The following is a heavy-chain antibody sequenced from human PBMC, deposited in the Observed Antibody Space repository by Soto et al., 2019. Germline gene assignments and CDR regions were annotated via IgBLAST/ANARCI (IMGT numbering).Heavy chain of an antibody. CDR2: INPNSGGT. J-gene: IGHJ3*02. D-gene: IGHD6-19*01. CDR1: GYTFTGYY. V-gene: IGHV1-2*04. Sequence: GASVKVSCKASGYTFTGYYMHWVRQAPGQGLEWMGWINPNSGGTNYAQKFQGWVTMTRDTSISTAYMELSRLRSDDAAVYYCARGDWGAVAGTGDAFDIWGQGTMVTVSS. CDR3: ARGDWGAVAGTGDAFDI.